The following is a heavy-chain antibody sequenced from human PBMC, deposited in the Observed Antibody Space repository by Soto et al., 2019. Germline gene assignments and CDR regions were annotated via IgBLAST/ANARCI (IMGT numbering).Heavy chain of an antibody. J-gene: IGHJ3*02. CDR3: ARSSGYYAFDI. Sequence: GGSLRLSCAASGFTFRSYWMYWVRQAPGKGLVWVSHISSDGSRTYYADSVNGRFTISRDNAKNTVYLQMNSLGAEDTAVYYCARSSGYYAFDIWGQGTMVTVSS. D-gene: IGHD3-22*01. V-gene: IGHV3-74*01. CDR2: ISSDGSRT. CDR1: GFTFRSYW.